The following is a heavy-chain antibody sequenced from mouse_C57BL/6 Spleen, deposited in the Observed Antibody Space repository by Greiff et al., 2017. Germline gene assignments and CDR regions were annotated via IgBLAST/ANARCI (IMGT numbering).Heavy chain of an antibody. Sequence: QVHVKQSGAELARPGASVKMSCKASGYTFTSYTMHWVKQRPGQGLEWIGYINPSSGYTKYNQKFKDKATLTADKSSSTAYMQLSSLTSVDSAIYYCSRVDYCGSIPYYFDNWGQGTTRTVSS. D-gene: IGHD1-1*01. V-gene: IGHV1-4*01. CDR3: SRVDYCGSIPYYFDN. J-gene: IGHJ2*01. CDR1: GYTFTSYT. CDR2: INPSSGYT.